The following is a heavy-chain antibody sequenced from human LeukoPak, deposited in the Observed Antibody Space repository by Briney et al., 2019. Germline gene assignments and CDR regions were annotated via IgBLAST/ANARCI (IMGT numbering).Heavy chain of an antibody. Sequence: SETLSLTCAVSGVSISGSYYYWGWIRQPPGKGLERIGNIYYSGSTYYNPSLKSRVTISVDTSKNQFSLKLSSVTAADTAVYYCARQLGIVGAVRGPWGQGTLVTVSS. CDR1: GVSISGSYYY. CDR3: ARQLGIVGAVRGP. V-gene: IGHV4-39*01. J-gene: IGHJ5*02. D-gene: IGHD1-26*01. CDR2: IYYSGST.